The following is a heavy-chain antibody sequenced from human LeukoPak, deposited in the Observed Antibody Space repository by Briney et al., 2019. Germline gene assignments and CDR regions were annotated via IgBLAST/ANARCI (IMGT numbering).Heavy chain of an antibody. CDR2: FSRSGPDT. CDR3: AKGSLGSWYYFDY. D-gene: IGHD6-13*01. CDR1: GFTFGSSA. V-gene: IGHV3-23*01. Sequence: GGSLRLSCAASGFTFGSSAMSWVRQAPGKGPEWVSTFSRSGPDTYYADSVKGRFTIFRDNSKNTLYLQMNSLRAEYTAVYYCAKGSLGSWYYFDYWGQGTLVTVSS. J-gene: IGHJ4*02.